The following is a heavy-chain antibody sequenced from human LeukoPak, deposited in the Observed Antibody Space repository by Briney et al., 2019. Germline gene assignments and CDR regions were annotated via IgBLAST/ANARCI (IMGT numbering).Heavy chain of an antibody. CDR1: GYTFTSYG. J-gene: IGHJ3*02. CDR2: ISAYNGNT. Sequence: GASVKVSCKASGYTFTSYGISWVRQAPGQGLEWMGWISAYNGNTNYAQKLQGRVTMTTDTSTSTAYMELRSLRSDDTAAYYCARYASTTVTTDAFDIWGQGTMVTVSS. CDR3: ARYASTTVTTDAFDI. D-gene: IGHD4-17*01. V-gene: IGHV1-18*01.